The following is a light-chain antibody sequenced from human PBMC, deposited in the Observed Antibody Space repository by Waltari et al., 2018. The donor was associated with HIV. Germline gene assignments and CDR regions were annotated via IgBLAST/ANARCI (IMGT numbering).Light chain of an antibody. CDR2: EVN. V-gene: IGLV2-23*02. Sequence: QSALTQPASVSASPGQSITISCTGTSSDIGNYDLVYWYQQRPGKAPKLMIYEVNKWPSWVSNRFSGSKSCITASLTISGLQAEDEADYYCCSYVTTGTWVFGGGTKLTVL. J-gene: IGLJ3*02. CDR3: CSYVTTGTWV. CDR1: SSDIGNYDL.